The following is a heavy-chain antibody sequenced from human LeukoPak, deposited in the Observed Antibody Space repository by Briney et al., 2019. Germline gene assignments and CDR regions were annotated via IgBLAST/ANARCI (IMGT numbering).Heavy chain of an antibody. Sequence: GGSLRLSCAASGFTFSSYGMHWVRQAPGKGLEGVAVISYDGSNKYYADSVKGRFTISRDNSKNTLYLQMNSLRAEDTAVYYCAKGDYDSSGYADYWGQGTLVTVSS. J-gene: IGHJ4*02. CDR3: AKGDYDSSGYADY. CDR2: ISYDGSNK. V-gene: IGHV3-30*18. CDR1: GFTFSSYG. D-gene: IGHD3-22*01.